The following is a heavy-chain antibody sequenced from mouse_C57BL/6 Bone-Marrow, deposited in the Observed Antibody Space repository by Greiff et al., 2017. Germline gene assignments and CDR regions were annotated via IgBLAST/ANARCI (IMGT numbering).Heavy chain of an antibody. CDR2: ISYDGSN. V-gene: IGHV3-6*01. Sequence: EVHLVESGPGLVKPSQSLSLTCSVTGYSITSGYYWNWIRQFPGNKLEWMGYISYDGSNNYNPSLKNRISITRDTSKNQFFLKLNSVTTEDTATYYCARMGYYGSSLDYWGQGTTLTVSS. CDR3: ARMGYYGSSLDY. J-gene: IGHJ2*01. D-gene: IGHD1-1*01. CDR1: GYSITSGYY.